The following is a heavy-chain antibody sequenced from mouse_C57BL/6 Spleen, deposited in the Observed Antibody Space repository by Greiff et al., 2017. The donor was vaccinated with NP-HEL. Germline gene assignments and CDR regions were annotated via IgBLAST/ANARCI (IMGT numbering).Heavy chain of an antibody. CDR1: GFTFTDYY. V-gene: IGHV7-3*01. Sequence: EVQLVESGGGLVQPGGSLSLSCAASGFTFTDYYMSWVRQPPGKALEWLGFIRNKANGYTTEYSASVKGRFTISRDNSQSILYLQMNALRAEDSATYYCARYPYGSSSYFDYWGQGTTLTVSS. CDR3: ARYPYGSSSYFDY. CDR2: IRNKANGYTT. J-gene: IGHJ2*01. D-gene: IGHD1-1*01.